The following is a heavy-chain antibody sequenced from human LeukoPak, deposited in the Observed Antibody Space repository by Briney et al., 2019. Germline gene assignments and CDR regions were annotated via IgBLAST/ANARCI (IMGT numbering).Heavy chain of an antibody. Sequence: SETLSLTCTVSGGSLSSGDYYWSWIRQPPGKGLEWIGYIYYSGSTYYNPSLKSRVTISVDTSKNQFSLKLSSVTAADTAVYYCARDGPSDYDRSGYPPALGYWGQGTLVTVSS. CDR3: ARDGPSDYDRSGYPPALGY. V-gene: IGHV4-30-4*01. D-gene: IGHD3-22*01. CDR1: GGSLSSGDYY. CDR2: IYYSGST. J-gene: IGHJ4*02.